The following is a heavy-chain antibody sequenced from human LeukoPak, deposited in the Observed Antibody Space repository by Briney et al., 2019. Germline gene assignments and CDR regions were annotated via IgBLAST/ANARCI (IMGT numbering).Heavy chain of an antibody. D-gene: IGHD6-19*01. CDR1: GFTFSSYG. J-gene: IGHJ5*02. CDR3: TGYSSGWSNP. Sequence: GRSLRLSCAASGFTFSSYGMHWVRHAPGKALEWVGRIRSKANSYATAYAASVKGRFTISRDDSKNTAYLQMNSLKTEDTAVYYCTGYSSGWSNPWGQGTLVTVSS. V-gene: IGHV3-73*01. CDR2: IRSKANSYAT.